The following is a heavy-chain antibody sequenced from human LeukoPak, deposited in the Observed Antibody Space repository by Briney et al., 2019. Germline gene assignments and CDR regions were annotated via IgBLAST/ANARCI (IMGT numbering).Heavy chain of an antibody. CDR1: GFTFSSYE. CDR2: ISSSGSTI. V-gene: IGHV3-48*03. J-gene: IGHJ4*02. Sequence: GGSLRLSCAASGFTFSSYEMNWVRQAPGKGLEWVSYISSSGSTIYYADSVKGRFTISRDNAKNSLYLQMSSLRAEDTAVYYCARDAVDTAKSWGQGTLVTVSS. D-gene: IGHD5-18*01. CDR3: ARDAVDTAKS.